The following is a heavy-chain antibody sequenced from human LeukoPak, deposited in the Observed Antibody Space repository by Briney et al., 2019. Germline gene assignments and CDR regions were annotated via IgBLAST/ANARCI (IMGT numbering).Heavy chain of an antibody. J-gene: IGHJ4*02. CDR2: LSTSPR. V-gene: IGHV3-23*01. CDR1: GFTIINYA. CDR3: ARGEVAVQYYFES. D-gene: IGHD3-22*01. Sequence: PGGSLRLSCAASGFTIINYAMSWVRQGPGKGLEWVSGLSTSPRYADSVRGRFTVSRDHSTNTRYLQMNRLRAEDTAVYYCARGEVAVQYYFESWGQGTLVTVSS.